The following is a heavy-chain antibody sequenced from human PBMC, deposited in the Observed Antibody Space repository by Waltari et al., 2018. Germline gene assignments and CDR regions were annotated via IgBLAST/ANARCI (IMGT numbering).Heavy chain of an antibody. J-gene: IGHJ4*02. CDR1: GGSIRSSSYY. Sequence: QLQLQESGPGLVKPSETLSLTCTVSGGSIRSSSYYWGWIRQPPGKGLEWIGSIYYSGSTYYNPSLKSRVTISVDTSKNQFSLKLSSVTAADTAVYYCARDRIAARNFDYWGQGTLVTVSS. CDR3: ARDRIAARNFDY. V-gene: IGHV4-39*07. CDR2: IYYSGST. D-gene: IGHD6-6*01.